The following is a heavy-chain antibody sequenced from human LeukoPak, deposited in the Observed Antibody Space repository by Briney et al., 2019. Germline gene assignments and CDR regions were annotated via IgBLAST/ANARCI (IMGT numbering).Heavy chain of an antibody. CDR3: TPTGYSDYDLSHPFDY. CDR1: GFTFSGSA. J-gene: IGHJ4*02. D-gene: IGHD5-12*01. CDR2: IRSKANSYAT. V-gene: IGHV3-73*01. Sequence: GGSLKLSCAASGFTFSGSAMHWVRQASGKGLEWVGRIRSKANSYATAYAASVKGRFTISRDDSKNTAYLQMNSLKTEDTAVYYCTPTGYSDYDLSHPFDYWGQGTLVTVSP.